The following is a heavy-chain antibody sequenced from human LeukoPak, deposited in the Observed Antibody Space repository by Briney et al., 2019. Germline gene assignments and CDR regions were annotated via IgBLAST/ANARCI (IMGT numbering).Heavy chain of an antibody. CDR1: GGSISSTSYY. J-gene: IGHJ4*02. Sequence: PSETLSLTCTVSGGSISSTSYYWGWIRQPPGKGLEWIGNICYSGNTYYNPSLKSRITISVDTSQNQFSLKLSSVTAADTAVYYCARRGRPRGQIGEYFDYWGQGTLVTVSS. CDR2: ICYSGNT. CDR3: ARRGRPRGQIGEYFDY. D-gene: IGHD3-10*01. V-gene: IGHV4-39*01.